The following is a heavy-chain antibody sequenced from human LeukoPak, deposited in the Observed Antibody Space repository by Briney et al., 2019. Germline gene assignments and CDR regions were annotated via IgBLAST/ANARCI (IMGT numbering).Heavy chain of an antibody. J-gene: IGHJ6*03. V-gene: IGHV3-20*04. Sequence: GXLRLSCAASGFTFDDYGMSWVRQAPGKGLEWVSGINWNGGSTVYADSVKGRFTISRDNAKNSLYLQMNSLRAKDTALYYCARVIFGVVTSYYYYMDVWGKGTTVTVSS. CDR3: ARVIFGVVTSYYYYMDV. CDR1: GFTFDDYG. CDR2: INWNGGST. D-gene: IGHD3-3*01.